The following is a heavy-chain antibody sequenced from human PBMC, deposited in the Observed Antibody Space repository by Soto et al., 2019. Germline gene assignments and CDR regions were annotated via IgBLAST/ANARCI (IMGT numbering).Heavy chain of an antibody. Sequence: QVQLVQSGAEVKKPGASVKVSCKASGYTFTSYDINWVRQATGQGLEWMGWMNPDSGNTGYAQKFQGRVTMTRNTSISTAYMELSSLRTEDPAVYYCARERSSSKRYDPWGQGTLVTVSS. CDR1: GYTFTSYD. CDR3: ARERSSSKRYDP. D-gene: IGHD3-16*02. CDR2: MNPDSGNT. V-gene: IGHV1-8*01. J-gene: IGHJ5*02.